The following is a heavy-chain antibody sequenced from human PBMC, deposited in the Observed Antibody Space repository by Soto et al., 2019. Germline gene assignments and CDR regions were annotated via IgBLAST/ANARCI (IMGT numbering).Heavy chain of an antibody. D-gene: IGHD3-22*01. CDR2: IIPIFGTA. Sequence: SVKVSCKASGYTFTRSGISWVRQAPGQGLEWMGGIIPIFGTANYAQKFQGRVTITADESTSTAYMELSSLRSEDTAVYYCARIAFRGYYESSGGNWYFDLWGRGPLVTVSS. CDR1: GYTFTRSG. J-gene: IGHJ2*01. CDR3: ARIAFRGYYESSGGNWYFDL. V-gene: IGHV1-69*13.